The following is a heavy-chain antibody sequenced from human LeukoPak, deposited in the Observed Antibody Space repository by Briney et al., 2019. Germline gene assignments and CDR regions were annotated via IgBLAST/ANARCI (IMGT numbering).Heavy chain of an antibody. D-gene: IGHD3-3*01. CDR2: ISGSGGST. CDR3: AKLHSHYDFWSGCYTR. J-gene: IGHJ4*02. Sequence: GGSLRLSCAASGFTFSSYAMSWVRQAPGKGLEWVSAISGSGGSTYYADSVKGRFTISRDNSKNTLYLQMNSLRAEDTAVYYCAKLHSHYDFWSGCYTRWGQGTLVTVSS. V-gene: IGHV3-23*01. CDR1: GFTFSSYA.